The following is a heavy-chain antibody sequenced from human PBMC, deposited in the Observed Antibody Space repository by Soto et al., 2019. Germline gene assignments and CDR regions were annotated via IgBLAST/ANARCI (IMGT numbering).Heavy chain of an antibody. Sequence: GGSLRLSCAASGFTFSSYAMSWVRQAPGKGLEWVSVISDSGSSTYYADSVKGRFTISRDNSKNTLYLQMNSLRAEDTAVYYCASDSPNYDFWSGYSNWFDPWGQGTLVTVSS. J-gene: IGHJ5*02. CDR3: ASDSPNYDFWSGYSNWFDP. V-gene: IGHV3-23*01. CDR2: ISDSGSST. CDR1: GFTFSSYA. D-gene: IGHD3-3*01.